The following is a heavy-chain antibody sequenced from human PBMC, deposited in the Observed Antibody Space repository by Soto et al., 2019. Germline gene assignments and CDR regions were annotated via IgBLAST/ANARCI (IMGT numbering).Heavy chain of an antibody. Sequence: GESLRLSCAASGFTFSSYNMNWVRQAPGKGLEWVSSISSSSSTIYYADSVKGRFTISRDNAKNSLYLQMNSLRDEDTAVYYCAKVVGPDYYYYGLDVWGQGTTVTVSS. J-gene: IGHJ6*02. V-gene: IGHV3-48*02. CDR2: ISSSSSTI. CDR3: AKVVGPDYYYYGLDV. CDR1: GFTFSSYN.